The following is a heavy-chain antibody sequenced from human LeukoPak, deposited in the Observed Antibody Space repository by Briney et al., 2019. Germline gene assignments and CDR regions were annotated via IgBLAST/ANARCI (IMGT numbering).Heavy chain of an antibody. V-gene: IGHV4-61*02. CDR2: IYTRGGT. CDR3: ARGLVVRWATADRFDP. Sequence: SETLSLTCTVSGGSISSGSYYWSWIRQPAGKGLEWMGRIYTRGGTNYNPSLKSRATISLDTSKNQFSLQLTSVTPPNTPADYCARGLVVRWATADRFDPWGQGTLVTVSS. D-gene: IGHD3-10*01. CDR1: GGSISSGSYY. J-gene: IGHJ5*02.